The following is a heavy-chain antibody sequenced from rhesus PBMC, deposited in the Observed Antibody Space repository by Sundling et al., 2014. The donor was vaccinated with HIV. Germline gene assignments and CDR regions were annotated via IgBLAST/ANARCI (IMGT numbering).Heavy chain of an antibody. D-gene: IGHD2-39*02. J-gene: IGHJ4*01. CDR1: GDSMNRNY. Sequence: QVQLQESGPGLVKPSETLTLTCAVSGDSMNRNYWNWIRQAPGKGLEWIGRVYGGAGTTDYNPSLKSRVTISIDTSKNQFSLNLNSVTAADTAVYFCARESVVVVSAGLGYWGPGVLVTVSS. V-gene: IGHV4S2*01. CDR2: VYGGAGTT. CDR3: ARESVVVVSAGLGY.